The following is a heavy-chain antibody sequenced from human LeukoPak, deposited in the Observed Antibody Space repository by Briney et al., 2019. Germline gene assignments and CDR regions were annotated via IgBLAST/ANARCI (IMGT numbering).Heavy chain of an antibody. J-gene: IGHJ4*02. D-gene: IGHD6-19*01. CDR1: GDSVSTNNAA. V-gene: IGHV6-1*01. CDR3: ARDPGAGDFDY. CDR2: AYYRSKWYY. Sequence: SQTLSLTCAISGDSVSTNNAAWHWLRQSPSRGLEWLGRAYYRSKWYYDYAVSVKSRITINPVTSKNHFSLQLNSVTPEDTAVYYCARDPGAGDFDYWARGTLVTVSS.